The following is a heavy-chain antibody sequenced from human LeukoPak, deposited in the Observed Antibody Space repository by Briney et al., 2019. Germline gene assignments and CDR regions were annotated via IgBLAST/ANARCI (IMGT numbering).Heavy chain of an antibody. Sequence: ASVKVSCKTSGYSFIDYYIHWVRQAPGQGLEWMGWINPNSGGTNYAQKFQGRVTMTSDTSISTAYMELSRLRSDDTALYYCTRGSYYDSSGYSGVRLFDYWGQGTPVTVPS. J-gene: IGHJ4*02. CDR1: GYSFIDYY. D-gene: IGHD3-22*01. V-gene: IGHV1-2*02. CDR3: TRGSYYDSSGYSGVRLFDY. CDR2: INPNSGGT.